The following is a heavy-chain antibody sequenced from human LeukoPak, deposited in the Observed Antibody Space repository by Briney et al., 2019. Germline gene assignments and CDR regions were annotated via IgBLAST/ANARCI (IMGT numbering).Heavy chain of an antibody. CDR1: GYTFTGYY. J-gene: IGHJ5*02. D-gene: IGHD2-15*01. CDR2: INPNSGGT. Sequence: ASVKVSCKASGYTFTGYYMHWVRQAPGQGLEWMGWINPNSGGTNYAQKFQGWVTMTRDTSISTAYVELSRLRSDDTAVYYCARGYCSGGSCYGWFDPWGQGTLVTVSS. V-gene: IGHV1-2*04. CDR3: ARGYCSGGSCYGWFDP.